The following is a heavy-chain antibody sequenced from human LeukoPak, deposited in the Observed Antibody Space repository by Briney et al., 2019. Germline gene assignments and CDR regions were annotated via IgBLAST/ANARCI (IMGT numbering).Heavy chain of an antibody. CDR2: ISYDGSNK. Sequence: GGSLRLSCAASGFTFSSYGIHWVRQAPGQGLEWVAVISYDGSNKYYADSVKGRFIISRDNSKNTLYLQMNSLRAEDTAVYYCAKDFSSGSYYISPFDYWGQGTLVTVSS. V-gene: IGHV3-30*18. CDR1: GFTFSSYG. CDR3: AKDFSSGSYYISPFDY. J-gene: IGHJ4*02. D-gene: IGHD1-26*01.